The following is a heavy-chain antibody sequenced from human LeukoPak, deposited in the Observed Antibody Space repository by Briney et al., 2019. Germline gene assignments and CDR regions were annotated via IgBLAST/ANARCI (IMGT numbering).Heavy chain of an antibody. CDR3: ARPRRRGGNLYYFDY. D-gene: IGHD2-15*01. Sequence: SETLSLTCAVYGGSFSGYYWSWIRQPPGKGLEWIGEINHSGSTNYNPSLKSRVTISVDTSKNQFSLKLSSVTAADTAVYYCARPRRRGGNLYYFDYWGQGTLVTVSS. CDR1: GGSFSGYY. CDR2: INHSGST. V-gene: IGHV4-34*01. J-gene: IGHJ4*02.